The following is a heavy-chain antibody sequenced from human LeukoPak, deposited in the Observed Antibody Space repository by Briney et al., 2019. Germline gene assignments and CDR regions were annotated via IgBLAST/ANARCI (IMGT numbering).Heavy chain of an antibody. CDR3: VRAHVAAGLAFDI. J-gene: IGHJ3*02. CDR2: IGIPGDT. Sequence: PGGSLRLSCAASGFTFSGCDMHWVRQATGKGLEWVSGIGIPGDTYYPGSVKGRFTISRENAKNSFYLQMNSLRAEDTAVYYCVRAHVAAGLAFDIWGQGTMVTVSS. D-gene: IGHD6-25*01. CDR1: GFTFSGCD. V-gene: IGHV3-13*01.